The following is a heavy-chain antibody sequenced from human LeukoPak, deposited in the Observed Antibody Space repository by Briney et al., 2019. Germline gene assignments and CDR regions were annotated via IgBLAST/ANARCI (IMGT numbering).Heavy chain of an antibody. CDR2: IHYRGNT. CDR1: GYSISSGYY. V-gene: IGHV4-38-2*02. J-gene: IGHJ4*02. Sequence: SETLSLTCTVSGYSISSGYYWGWIRQPPGKGLEWIGTIHYRGNTYYTPSLKSRVTMSVDTSKNQFSLNLSSVSAADTAVYYCARSLGYTSGGSCFWNYWGQGTLVTVSS. D-gene: IGHD2-15*01. CDR3: ARSLGYTSGGSCFWNY.